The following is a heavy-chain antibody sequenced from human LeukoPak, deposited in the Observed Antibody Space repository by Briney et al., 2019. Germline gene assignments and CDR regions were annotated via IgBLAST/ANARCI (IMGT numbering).Heavy chain of an antibody. CDR2: IYHSGST. CDR3: ARDGDDYGDTNWFDP. J-gene: IGHJ5*02. Sequence: SGTLSLTCAVSGGSISSSNWWSWVRQPPGKGLEWIEEIYHSGSTNYNPSLKSRVTISVDKSKNQFSLKLSSVTAADTAVYYCARDGDDYGDTNWFDPWGQGTLVTVSS. D-gene: IGHD4-17*01. CDR1: GGSISSSNW. V-gene: IGHV4-4*02.